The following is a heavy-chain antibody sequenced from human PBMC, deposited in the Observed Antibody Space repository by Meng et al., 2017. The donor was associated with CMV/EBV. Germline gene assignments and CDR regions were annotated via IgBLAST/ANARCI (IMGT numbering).Heavy chain of an antibody. V-gene: IGHV4-59*01. CDR2: VHSSGTT. CDR1: GGSISNYY. D-gene: IGHD1-1*01. Sequence: SETLSLTCSVSGGSISNYYWSWIRQSPGKGLEWIGYVHSSGTTNYTGSLKSRVTIALDTSKNQFSLKLSSLTAADTAIYYCARGGWVQPFDYWGQGTLVTVSS. CDR3: ARGGWVQPFDY. J-gene: IGHJ4*02.